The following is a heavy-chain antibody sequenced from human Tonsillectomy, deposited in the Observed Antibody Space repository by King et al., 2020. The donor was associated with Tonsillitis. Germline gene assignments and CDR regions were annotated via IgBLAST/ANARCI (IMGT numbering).Heavy chain of an antibody. CDR2: ISGDGGST. Sequence: VQLVESGGVVVQPGGSLRLSCAASGFTFDDYTMHWVRQAPGKGLEWVSLISGDGGSTYYVAFVKGRFTISRDNSNNSLYMQMDSLRTEDTALYYCARGALVVITGGAFDIWGQGTMVTVSS. CDR1: GFTFDDYT. V-gene: IGHV3-43*01. J-gene: IGHJ3*02. D-gene: IGHD3-22*01. CDR3: ARGALVVITGGAFDI.